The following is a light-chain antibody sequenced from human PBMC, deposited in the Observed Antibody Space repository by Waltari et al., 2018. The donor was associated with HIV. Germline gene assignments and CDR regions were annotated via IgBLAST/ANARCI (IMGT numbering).Light chain of an antibody. CDR1: STNIGRYNL. CDR3: CSYAGSSNVV. J-gene: IGLJ2*01. CDR2: EVN. V-gene: IGLV2-23*02. Sequence: QSALTQSASVSGSPGQSITIPSTGTSTNIGRYNLVSWYQQHPGKAPKVIIYEVNKRPSGVSNRFSGSTSGSTASLTISGLQAEDEADYYCCSYAGSSNVVFGGGTKLTVL.